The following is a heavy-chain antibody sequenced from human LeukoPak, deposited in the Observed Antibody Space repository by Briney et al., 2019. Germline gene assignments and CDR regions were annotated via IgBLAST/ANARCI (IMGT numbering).Heavy chain of an antibody. CDR3: ASSFWSGIKGSYYYYMDV. CDR2: IIPIFGTA. J-gene: IGHJ6*03. D-gene: IGHD3-3*01. V-gene: IGHV1-69*05. Sequence: EASVKVSCKASGGTFSSYAISWVRQAPGQGLEWMGGIIPIFGTANYAQKFQGRVTITTDESTSTAYMELSSLRSEDTAVYYCASSFWSGIKGSYYYYMDVWGKGTTVTVSS. CDR1: GGTFSSYA.